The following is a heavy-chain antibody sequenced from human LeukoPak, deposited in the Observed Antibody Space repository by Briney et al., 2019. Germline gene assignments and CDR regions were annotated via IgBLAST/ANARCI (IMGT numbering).Heavy chain of an antibody. J-gene: IGHJ6*02. CDR3: ARSLYNSGQLVRPYYYYGMDV. CDR2: INPNSGGT. V-gene: IGHV1-2*04. Sequence: ASVKVSCKASGYTFTGYYMHWVRQAPGQGLEWMGWINPNSGGTNYAQKFQGWVTMTRDTSISTAYMELSRLRSDDTAVYYCARSLYNSGQLVRPYYYYGMDVWGQGTTVTVSS. CDR1: GYTFTGYY. D-gene: IGHD6-13*01.